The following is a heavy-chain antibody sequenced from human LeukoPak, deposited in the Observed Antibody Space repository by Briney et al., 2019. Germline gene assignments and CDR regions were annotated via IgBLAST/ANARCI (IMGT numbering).Heavy chain of an antibody. V-gene: IGHV4-30-2*01. CDR3: ARAGDGGGGYIGVGYF. CDR2: IYHSGDT. CDR1: GGSISSGGYS. Sequence: SETLSLTCAVSGGSISSGGYSWTWIRQPPGKGLEWIGHIYHSGDTYYNPSLKSRVTISLDRSKNQFSLKLSSVTAADTALYYCARAGDGGGGYIGVGYFWGQGALVTVSS. D-gene: IGHD2-15*01. J-gene: IGHJ4*02.